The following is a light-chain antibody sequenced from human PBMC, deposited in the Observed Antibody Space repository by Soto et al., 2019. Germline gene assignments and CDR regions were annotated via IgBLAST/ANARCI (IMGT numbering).Light chain of an antibody. CDR1: QGVSSN. CDR3: QQYSVWPLT. V-gene: IGKV3D-15*01. J-gene: IGKJ4*01. Sequence: EIVMTQSPATLSVSPGERATLSCRASQGVSSNLAWYQQKPGQAPRLLIFGASTRATGIPARFSGSGSETEFTLTISSLQSEDFAVYYCQQYSVWPLTFDGGTKVDIK. CDR2: GAS.